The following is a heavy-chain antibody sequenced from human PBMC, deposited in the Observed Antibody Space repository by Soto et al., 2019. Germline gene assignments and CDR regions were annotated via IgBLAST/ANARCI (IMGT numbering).Heavy chain of an antibody. D-gene: IGHD6-6*01. Sequence: EVQLVESGGGLVKPGGSLRLSCAASGFTFSSYSMNWVRQAPGKGLEWVSSISSSSSYIYYADSVKGRFTISRDNAKNSLYLQMNSLRAEDTAVYYCARVTPEYSSSSWFDPWGQGTLVTVSS. J-gene: IGHJ5*02. CDR2: ISSSSSYI. CDR1: GFTFSSYS. V-gene: IGHV3-21*01. CDR3: ARVTPEYSSSSWFDP.